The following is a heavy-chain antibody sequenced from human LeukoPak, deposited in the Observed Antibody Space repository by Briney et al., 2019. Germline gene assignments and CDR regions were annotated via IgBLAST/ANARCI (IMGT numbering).Heavy chain of an antibody. CDR2: IKQDGSEK. CDR3: ARYPYGDYPFDY. J-gene: IGHJ4*02. CDR1: GFTFSSYW. D-gene: IGHD4-17*01. V-gene: IGHV3-7*01. Sequence: GGSLRLSCAASGFTFSSYWMSWVRRAPGKGLEWVANIKQDGSEKYYVDSVRGRFTISRDNAKNSLYLQMNSLRAEDTAVYYCARYPYGDYPFDYWGQGTLVTVSS.